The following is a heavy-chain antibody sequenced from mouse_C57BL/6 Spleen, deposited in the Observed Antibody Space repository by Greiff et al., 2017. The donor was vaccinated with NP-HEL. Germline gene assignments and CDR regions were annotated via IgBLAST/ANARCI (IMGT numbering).Heavy chain of an antibody. V-gene: IGHV14-4*01. CDR2: IDPENGDT. D-gene: IGHD2-4*01. Sequence: EVQLQQSGAELVRPGASVKLSCTASGFNIKDDYMHWVKQRPEQGLEWIGWIDPENGDTEYASKFQGKATITADTSSNTAYLQLSSLTSEDTAVYYCTTRGLRDYFDYWGQGTTLTVSS. J-gene: IGHJ2*01. CDR3: TTRGLRDYFDY. CDR1: GFNIKDDY.